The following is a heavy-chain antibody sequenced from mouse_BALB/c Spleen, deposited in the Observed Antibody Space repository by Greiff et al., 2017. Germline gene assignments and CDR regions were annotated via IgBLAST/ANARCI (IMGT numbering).Heavy chain of an antibody. D-gene: IGHD2-5*01. V-gene: IGHV1-5*01. Sequence: EVQLQQSGTVLARPGASVKMSCKASSYTFTSYWMHWVKQRPGQGLEWIGAIYPGNSDTSYTQKFKGKAKLTAVTSTSTAYMELSRMTNEDSEVFYCTGSDSNYIYWYFDVWGAGTTGTVSS. CDR2: IYPGNSDT. CDR3: TGSDSNYIYWYFDV. J-gene: IGHJ1*01. CDR1: SYTFTSYW.